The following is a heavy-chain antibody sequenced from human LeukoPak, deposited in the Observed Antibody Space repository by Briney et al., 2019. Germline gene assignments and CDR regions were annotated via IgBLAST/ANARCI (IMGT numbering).Heavy chain of an antibody. Sequence: PGGSLRLSCAASGITVNTNYMSWVRQAPGKGLEWVSVIYSGGSTYYADSVEGRFTISRDNVKKSLYLQMNSLRAEDTAVYYCARVRTTVTTRDAFDIWGQGTMATVSS. CDR3: ARVRTTVTTRDAFDI. J-gene: IGHJ3*02. D-gene: IGHD4-17*01. V-gene: IGHV3-66*01. CDR2: IYSGGST. CDR1: GITVNTNY.